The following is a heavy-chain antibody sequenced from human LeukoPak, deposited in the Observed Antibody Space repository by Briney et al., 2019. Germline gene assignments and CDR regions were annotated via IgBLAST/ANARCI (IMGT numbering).Heavy chain of an antibody. CDR2: INHSGST. J-gene: IGHJ5*02. CDR3: ARVGPLRYFDWHTILGSWFDP. D-gene: IGHD3-9*01. CDR1: GGSFSGYY. Sequence: SETLSLICAVYGGSFSGYYWSWIRQPPGKGLEWIGEINHSGSTNYNPSLKSRVTISVDTSKNQFSLKLSSVTAADTAVYYCARVGPLRYFDWHTILGSWFDPWGQGTLVTVSS. V-gene: IGHV4-34*01.